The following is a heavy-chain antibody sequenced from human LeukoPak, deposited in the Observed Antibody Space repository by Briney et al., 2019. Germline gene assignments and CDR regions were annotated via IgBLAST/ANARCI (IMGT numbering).Heavy chain of an antibody. CDR3: ARDSPMDDY. CDR1: GFTFSSYE. Sequence: GGSLRLSCAASGFTFSSYEMNWVRQAPGKGLEWVSYISSSGSTIYYADSVKGRFTISRDNAKNSLYLQMNRLRAEDTAVYYCARDSPMDDYCGQGTLVTVSS. J-gene: IGHJ4*02. V-gene: IGHV3-48*03. D-gene: IGHD3-10*01. CDR2: ISSSGSTI.